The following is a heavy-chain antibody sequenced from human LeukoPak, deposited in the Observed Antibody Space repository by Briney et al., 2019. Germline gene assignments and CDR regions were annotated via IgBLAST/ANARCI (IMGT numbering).Heavy chain of an antibody. V-gene: IGHV4-59*01. J-gene: IGHJ2*01. Sequence: SETLSLTCTVSGGSINSYYWSWIRQPPGKGLECIGYIHYTGSTNYNPSLKSRVTISVDTSKSQFSLKLSSVTAADTAIYYCARGVAVAGTRYFDLWGRGTLVTVSS. CDR1: GGSINSYY. CDR2: IHYTGST. CDR3: ARGVAVAGTRYFDL. D-gene: IGHD6-19*01.